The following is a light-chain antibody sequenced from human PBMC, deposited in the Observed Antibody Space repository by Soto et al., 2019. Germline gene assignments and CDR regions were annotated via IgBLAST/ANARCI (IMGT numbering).Light chain of an antibody. CDR2: LNSDGSH. J-gene: IGLJ2*01. CDR3: QTWGTGIPRVV. CDR1: SGHSSYA. V-gene: IGLV4-69*01. Sequence: QLVLTQSPSASASLGASVKLTCTLNSGHSSYAIAWHQQQPEKGPRYLMKLNSDGSHTKGDGIPDRFSGSSSGAERYLTISSLQSEDEADYYCQTWGTGIPRVVFGGGTKLTVL.